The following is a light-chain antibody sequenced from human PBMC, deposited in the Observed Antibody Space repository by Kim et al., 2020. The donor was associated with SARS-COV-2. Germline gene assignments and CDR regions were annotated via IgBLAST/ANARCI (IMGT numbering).Light chain of an antibody. CDR3: SSYAGSNNLV. CDR2: EVS. V-gene: IGLV2-8*01. J-gene: IGLJ2*01. CDR1: SSDVGGYNY. Sequence: GQSVRISCTVTSSDVGGYNYVSWYQQHPGKAPKLMIYEVSKRPSGVPDRFSGSKSVNTASLTVSGLQAEDEADYYCSSYAGSNNLVFGGGTQLTVL.